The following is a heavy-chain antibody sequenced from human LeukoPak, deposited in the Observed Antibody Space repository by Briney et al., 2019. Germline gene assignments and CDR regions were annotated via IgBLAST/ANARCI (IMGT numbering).Heavy chain of an antibody. Sequence: GGSLRLSCAASGFTFSSYSMNWVRQAPGKGLEWGSSISSSSSYIYYADSVKGRFTISRDNAKNSLYLQMNSLRAEDTAVYYCARELERPYDAFDIWGQGTMVTVSS. V-gene: IGHV3-21*01. J-gene: IGHJ3*02. CDR1: GFTFSSYS. CDR3: ARELERPYDAFDI. D-gene: IGHD1-1*01. CDR2: ISSSSSYI.